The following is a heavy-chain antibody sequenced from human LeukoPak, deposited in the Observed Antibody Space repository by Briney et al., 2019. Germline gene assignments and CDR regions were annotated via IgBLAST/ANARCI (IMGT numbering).Heavy chain of an antibody. CDR1: GYSFTTYG. Sequence: ASVKVSCKASGYSFTTYGITWVRQAPGQGLEWMGWISTYNGNTKYSQKLQGRVTMTTDTSTTTVYMELRSLRSDDTAVYYCARDERAGAWYYWGQGTLVTVSS. CDR3: ARDERAGAWYY. CDR2: ISTYNGNT. D-gene: IGHD2-21*02. V-gene: IGHV1-18*01. J-gene: IGHJ4*02.